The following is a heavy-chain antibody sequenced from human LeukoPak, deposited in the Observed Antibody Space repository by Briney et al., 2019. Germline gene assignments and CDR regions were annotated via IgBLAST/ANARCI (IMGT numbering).Heavy chain of an antibody. J-gene: IGHJ4*02. D-gene: IGHD3-10*01. CDR3: AKGRAGMIRGICDY. Sequence: GGSLRLSCAASGFTFSSYWMHWVRQAPGKGLVWVSRINSDGSSTSYADSVKGRFTISRDNSKNTLYLQMSSLRVDDTAVYYCAKGRAGMIRGICDYWGQGTLVTVSS. V-gene: IGHV3-74*01. CDR2: INSDGSST. CDR1: GFTFSSYW.